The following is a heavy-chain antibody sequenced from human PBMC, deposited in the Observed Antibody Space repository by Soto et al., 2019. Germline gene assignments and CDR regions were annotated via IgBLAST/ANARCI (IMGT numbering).Heavy chain of an antibody. CDR2: IKSKTDGGTT. J-gene: IGHJ4*02. Sequence: GGSMRLSCAASGFTFNNAWMNWVRQAPGKGLEWVGRIKSKTDGGTTDYAAPVKGRFTISRDDSKNTLYLQMNSLKTEDTAVYYCTFKMGYYYDSSGYYYPSAYDYWGQGTLVTVSS. D-gene: IGHD3-22*01. CDR3: TFKMGYYYDSSGYYYPSAYDY. V-gene: IGHV3-15*07. CDR1: GFTFNNAW.